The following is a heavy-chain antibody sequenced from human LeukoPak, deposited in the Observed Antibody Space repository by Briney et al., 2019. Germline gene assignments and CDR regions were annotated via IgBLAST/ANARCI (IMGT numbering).Heavy chain of an antibody. CDR1: GYTFTGYY. CDR3: ARDRVTMVRGRNNWFDP. J-gene: IGHJ5*02. D-gene: IGHD3-10*01. V-gene: IGHV1-2*02. CDR2: INPNSGGT. Sequence: ASVKVSCKASGYTFTGYYMHWVRQAPGQGLEWMGWINPNSGGTNYAQKFQGRVTMTRDTSISTAYMELSRLRSDDTAVYYCARDRVTMVRGRNNWFDPWGQGTLVTVSS.